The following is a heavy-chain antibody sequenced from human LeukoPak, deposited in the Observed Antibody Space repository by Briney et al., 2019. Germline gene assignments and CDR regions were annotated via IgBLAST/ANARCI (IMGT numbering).Heavy chain of an antibody. CDR3: ARGGGVATTRNSEIIGLKS. J-gene: IGHJ4*02. CDR2: ISAYNGNT. V-gene: IGHV1-18*01. Sequence: ASVKVSCKASGYTFTSYGISWVRQAPGQGLEWMGWISAYNGNTNYAQKLQGRVTMTTGTSTSTAYMELRSLRSEDTAVYYCARGGGVATTRNSEIIGLKSWGQGTLVTVSS. CDR1: GYTFTSYG. D-gene: IGHD5-24*01.